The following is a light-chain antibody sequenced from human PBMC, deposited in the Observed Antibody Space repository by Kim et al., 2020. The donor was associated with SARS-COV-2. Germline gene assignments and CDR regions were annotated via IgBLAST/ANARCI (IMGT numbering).Light chain of an antibody. Sequence: RATSDCESSQSVLYSSNNNNYLAWYQQRPGQPPKLLIYGASTREAGIPDRFSGSGSGTDFTLTISSLQTEDVAVYYCQQYYSSPRTFGQGTKLEI. CDR3: QQYYSSPRT. CDR2: GAS. V-gene: IGKV4-1*01. J-gene: IGKJ2*01. CDR1: QSVLYSSNNNNY.